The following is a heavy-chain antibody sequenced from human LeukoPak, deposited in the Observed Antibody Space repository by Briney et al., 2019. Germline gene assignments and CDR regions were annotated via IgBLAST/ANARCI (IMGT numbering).Heavy chain of an antibody. CDR2: FDPEDGET. D-gene: IGHD3-22*01. CDR3: ATYNYYDGSGYYYFDY. CDR1: GYTLTELS. J-gene: IGHJ4*02. V-gene: IGHV1-24*01. Sequence: ASVKVSCKVSGYTLTELSMHWVRQAPGKGLEWVGGFDPEDGETIYAQKFQGRVTMTEDTSTDTAYMELSSLRSEDTAVYYCATYNYYDGSGYYYFDYWGQGTLVTVSS.